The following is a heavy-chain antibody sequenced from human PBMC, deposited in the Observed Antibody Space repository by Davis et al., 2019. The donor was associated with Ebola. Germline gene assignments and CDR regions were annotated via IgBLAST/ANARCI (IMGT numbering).Heavy chain of an antibody. J-gene: IGHJ6*02. D-gene: IGHD2-2*01. V-gene: IGHV3-11*01. CDR2: ISSSGSTI. CDR1: GFTFSDYY. CDR3: ARDGIPGDIVVVPAAAPRYYYYGMDV. Sequence: PGGSLRPSCAASGFTFSDYYMSWIRQAPGNGLEWVSYISSSGSTIYYADSVKGRFTISRDNAKNSLYLQMNSLRAEDTAVYYCARDGIPGDIVVVPAAAPRYYYYGMDVWGQGTTVTVSS.